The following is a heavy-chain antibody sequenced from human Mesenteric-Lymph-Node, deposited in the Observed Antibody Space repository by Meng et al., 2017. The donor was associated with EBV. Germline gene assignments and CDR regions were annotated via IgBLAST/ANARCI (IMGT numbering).Heavy chain of an antibody. CDR1: GYTFTSYA. J-gene: IGHJ5*02. CDR3: ARDSSGDSRFFDP. D-gene: IGHD6-19*01. CDR2: INVGKGDT. Sequence: QVQLVQSGAGVKKPGASVKVSCKASGYTFTSYAMHWVRQAPGQRLEWMGWINVGKGDTKYSQKFQGRVTITRDTSASTAYMELSSLRSEDTAVYYCARDSSGDSRFFDPWGQGTLVTVSS. V-gene: IGHV1-3*01.